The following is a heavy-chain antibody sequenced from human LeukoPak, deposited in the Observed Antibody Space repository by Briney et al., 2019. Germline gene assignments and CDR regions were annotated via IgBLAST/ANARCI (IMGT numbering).Heavy chain of an antibody. D-gene: IGHD2-8*01. J-gene: IGHJ4*02. CDR3: ARETPKAMLLDY. V-gene: IGHV3-21*04. CDR2: ISSSSSYI. CDR1: GFTFSSYS. Sequence: PGGSLRLSCAASGFTFSSYSMNWVRQAPGKGLEWVSSISSSSSYIYYADSVKGRFTISRDNAKNSLYLQMNSLRAEDTAVYYCARETPKAMLLDYWGQGTLVTVSS.